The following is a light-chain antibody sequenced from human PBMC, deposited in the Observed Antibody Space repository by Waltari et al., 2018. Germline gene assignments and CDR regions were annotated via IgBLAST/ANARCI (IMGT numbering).Light chain of an antibody. CDR3: QALDRRTVEVV. V-gene: IGLV3-1*01. CDR1: KLANKN. J-gene: IGLJ2*01. CDR2: QNN. Sequence: SYDLTQPPSVSVSPGQTASITSSGDKLANKNVCWYQQKPGQSPVLVIYQNNKRPSGIPERFSASNSGSTATLTISGVQSIDEAGYYCQALDRRTVEVVFGGGTRLAVL.